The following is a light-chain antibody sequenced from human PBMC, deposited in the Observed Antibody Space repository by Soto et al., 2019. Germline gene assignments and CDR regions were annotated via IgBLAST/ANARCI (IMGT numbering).Light chain of an antibody. CDR3: GSWDNSLSVVV. V-gene: IGLV1-51*01. Sequence: QSVLTEPPSVSAAPGQKVSMSCSGGSSNIGSNFVAWYQQLPGKAPKLLIYDDSKRPYGIPGRFSASKSGTSATLGITDLQTGDEGDYFCGSWDNSLSVVVFGGGTTLTVL. CDR2: DDS. J-gene: IGLJ3*02. CDR1: SSNIGSNF.